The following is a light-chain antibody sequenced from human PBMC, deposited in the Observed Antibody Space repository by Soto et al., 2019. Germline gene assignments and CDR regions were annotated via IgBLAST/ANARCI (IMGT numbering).Light chain of an antibody. CDR3: QQYGSSPPYT. V-gene: IGKV3-20*01. CDR2: GAS. Sequence: IVLTQSPGTLSLSPGERATLSCRASQSVSSSYLTWYQQKPGQAPRLLISGASSRATDIPDRFSGSGSGTDFTLTISRLEPEDFAVYYWQQYGSSPPYTFGQGSKLEIK. CDR1: QSVSSSY. J-gene: IGKJ2*01.